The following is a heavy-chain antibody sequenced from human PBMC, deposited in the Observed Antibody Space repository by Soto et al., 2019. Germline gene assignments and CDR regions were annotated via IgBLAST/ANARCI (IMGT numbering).Heavy chain of an antibody. J-gene: IGHJ4*02. Sequence: ASVKVSCKASGGTFSSYRINWVRQAPGQGLEWVGGIVPIYRTADYAQKFQGRVTITADESARTSYMELHSLKSQDTAVYYCVRDSGAKLSSSWGQGTLVTVSS. CDR2: IVPIYRTA. CDR3: VRDSGAKLSSS. V-gene: IGHV1-69*13. D-gene: IGHD6-13*01. CDR1: GGTFSSYR.